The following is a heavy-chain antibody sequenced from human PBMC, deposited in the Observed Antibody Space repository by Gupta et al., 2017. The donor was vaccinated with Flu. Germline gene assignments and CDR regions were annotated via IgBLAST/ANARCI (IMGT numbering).Heavy chain of an antibody. CDR1: GFNFKTYY. CDR3: SGHFSYRDAFDI. Sequence: EAQLVESGGGLVKPGGSMRLSCAASGFNFKTYYITWVRQAPGKGLGWVSSLSSSSSYIYYTDSVRGRFTISRYNAKNSLYLQMNNLRAENTAVYYCSGHFSYRDAFDIWGQGTMGTVSS. J-gene: IGHJ3*02. V-gene: IGHV3-21*02. CDR2: LSSSSSYI. D-gene: IGHD5-12*01.